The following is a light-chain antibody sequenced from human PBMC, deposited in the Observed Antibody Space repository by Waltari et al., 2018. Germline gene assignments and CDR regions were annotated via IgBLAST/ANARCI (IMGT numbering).Light chain of an antibody. Sequence: QSALTQPPSASGSPGQSVAISCTGTSSDIGRYNLVPWYQQDPGKAPKLIVYDVTKRPSGVPDGFSGSKSGNTASLIVSGLQAGDEADYYCSSYAGSGTVVFGGGTKLTVL. CDR1: SSDIGRYNL. J-gene: IGLJ2*01. V-gene: IGLV2-8*01. CDR3: SSYAGSGTVV. CDR2: DVT.